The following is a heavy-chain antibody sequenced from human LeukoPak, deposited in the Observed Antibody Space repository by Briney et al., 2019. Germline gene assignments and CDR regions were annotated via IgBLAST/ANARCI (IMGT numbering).Heavy chain of an antibody. D-gene: IGHD3-16*02. CDR2: IYYSGST. CDR1: GGSISSSGYY. V-gene: IGHV4-31*03. J-gene: IGHJ6*02. CDR3: ARSLSYYYYYYGMDV. Sequence: PSQTLSLTCTVSGGSISSSGYYWSWIRQHPGKGLEWIGYIYYSGSTNYNPSLKSRVTISVDTSKNQFSLKLSSVTAADTAVYYCARSLSYYYYYYGMDVWSQGTTVTVSS.